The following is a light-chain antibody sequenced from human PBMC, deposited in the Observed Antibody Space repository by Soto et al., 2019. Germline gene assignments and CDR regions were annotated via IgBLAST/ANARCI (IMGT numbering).Light chain of an antibody. J-gene: IGLJ2*01. Sequence: QSVLTQPPSVSGAPGQRVTISCTGSSSNIGGGFNVHWYQQLPGTAPKLLIFGNSNRPSGVPDRFSGSKSATSTSLAITGVQADDEADYYCQSYDSSRSGVVFGGGTKLTVL. CDR1: SSNIGGGFN. CDR3: QSYDSSRSGVV. V-gene: IGLV1-40*01. CDR2: GNS.